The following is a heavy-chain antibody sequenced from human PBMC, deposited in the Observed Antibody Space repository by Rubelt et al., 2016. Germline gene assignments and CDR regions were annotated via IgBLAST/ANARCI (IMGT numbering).Heavy chain of an antibody. D-gene: IGHD6-13*01. J-gene: IGHJ4*02. CDR3: ARDLNPIAAAGTCY. Sequence: QLQLQESGSGLVKPSQTLSLTCAVSGGSISSGGYSWSWIRQPPGKGLEWIGYIYHSGSTYYNPSFKSRVTISVDRSKNQFSLKLSSVTAADTAVYYCARDLNPIAAAGTCYWGQGTLVTVSS. V-gene: IGHV4-30-2*01. CDR1: GGSISSGGYS. CDR2: IYHSGST.